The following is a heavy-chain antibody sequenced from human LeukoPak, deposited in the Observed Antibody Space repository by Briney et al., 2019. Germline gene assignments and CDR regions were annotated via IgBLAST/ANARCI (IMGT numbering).Heavy chain of an antibody. D-gene: IGHD6-19*01. CDR1: GYSISSGYY. Sequence: PSETLSLTCTVSGYSISSGYYWGWIRQPPGKGLEWIGSIYHSGSTYYNPSLKSRVTISVDTSKNQFSLKLSSVTAADTAVYYCARFPQEWQWLIDYWGQGTLVTVSS. J-gene: IGHJ4*02. V-gene: IGHV4-38-2*02. CDR2: IYHSGST. CDR3: ARFPQEWQWLIDY.